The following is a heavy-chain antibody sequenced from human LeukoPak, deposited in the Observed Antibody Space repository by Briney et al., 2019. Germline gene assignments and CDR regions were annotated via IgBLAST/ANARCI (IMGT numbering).Heavy chain of an antibody. V-gene: IGHV4-34*01. CDR1: GGSFSGYY. J-gene: IGHJ4*02. Sequence: SETLSLTCAVYGGSFSGYYWSWIRQPPGKGLEWTGEINHSGSTNYNPSLKSRVTISVDTSKNQFSLKLSSVTAADTAVYYCARTRGLRWSYLDYWGQGTLVTVSS. CDR3: ARTRGLRWSYLDY. CDR2: INHSGST. D-gene: IGHD4-23*01.